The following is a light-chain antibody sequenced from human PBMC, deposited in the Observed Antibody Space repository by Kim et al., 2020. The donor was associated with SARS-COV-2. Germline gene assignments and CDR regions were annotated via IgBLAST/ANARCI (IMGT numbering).Light chain of an antibody. J-gene: IGLJ1*01. Sequence: PGRAPELIIFDVSKRPSGISNRFSGSKSGDTASLTISGLQAEDEADYYCSSYTGTDTYVFGSGTRSPS. CDR2: DVS. V-gene: IGLV2-14*03. CDR3: SSYTGTDTYV.